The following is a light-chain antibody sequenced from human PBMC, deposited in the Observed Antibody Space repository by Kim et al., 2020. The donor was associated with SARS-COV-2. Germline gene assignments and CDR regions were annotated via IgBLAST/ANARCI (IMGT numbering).Light chain of an antibody. V-gene: IGKV1-16*02. J-gene: IGKJ5*01. Sequence: PPVVDRGTITCRASQDLTNHLVWFQQRAGKAPKSLLYAASMLPRGGPAEFGGSGSGTDFTLTISRLQPEYSATYYCQQSNRYPMTIGEGTRLEIK. CDR2: AAS. CDR3: QQSNRYPMT. CDR1: QDLTNH.